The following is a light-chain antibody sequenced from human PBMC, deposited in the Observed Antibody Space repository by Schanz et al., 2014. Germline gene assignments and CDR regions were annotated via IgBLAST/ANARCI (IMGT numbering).Light chain of an antibody. Sequence: QSALTQPASVSGSPGQSITISCAGTTTDVGGYNYVSWYQQHPGKAPKLMIYEVSKRPSGVPDRFSGSKSGNTASLTISGLQAEDEADYYCSSYTSSSTLGYVVFGGGTKLTVL. V-gene: IGLV2-14*01. CDR3: SSYTSSSTLGYVV. CDR2: EVS. J-gene: IGLJ2*01. CDR1: TTDVGGYNY.